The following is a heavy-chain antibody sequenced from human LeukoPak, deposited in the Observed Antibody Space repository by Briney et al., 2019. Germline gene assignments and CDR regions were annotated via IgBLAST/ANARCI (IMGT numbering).Heavy chain of an antibody. Sequence: GGSLRLSCAASGFTFSSYAMSWVRQAPGKGLEWVAVISYDGSNKYYADSVKGRFTISRDNSKNTLYLQMNSLRAEDTAVYYCARERHYYDSSGYPPSFGYWGQGTLVTVSS. J-gene: IGHJ4*02. D-gene: IGHD3-22*01. CDR1: GFTFSSYA. CDR2: ISYDGSNK. CDR3: ARERHYYDSSGYPPSFGY. V-gene: IGHV3-30*04.